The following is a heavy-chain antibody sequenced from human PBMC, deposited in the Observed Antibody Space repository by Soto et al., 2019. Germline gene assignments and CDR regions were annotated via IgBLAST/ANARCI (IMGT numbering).Heavy chain of an antibody. CDR2: IDYSGST. CDR3: ARPPFPINYFDY. Sequence: QLQLQESGPGLVKPSETLSLTCTVSGGSISSNTYYWGWIRQSPGKGLEWIGSIDYSGSTYYNPSLKSRVTISVDTSKNQFSLKLSSVTAADTAVYYCARPPFPINYFDYWGQGTLVTVSS. CDR1: GGSISSNTYY. V-gene: IGHV4-39*01. J-gene: IGHJ4*02.